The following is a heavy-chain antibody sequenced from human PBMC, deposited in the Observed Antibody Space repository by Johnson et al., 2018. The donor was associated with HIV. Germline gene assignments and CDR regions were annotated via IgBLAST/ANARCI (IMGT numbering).Heavy chain of an antibody. V-gene: IGHV3-66*02. CDR1: GFTVTTKY. CDR3: AREQGSGSYSIHAFDI. Sequence: VQLVESGGGVVRPGGSLRLSCAASGFTVTTKYMSWVRQAPGKGLEWVSVIYSAGSTYYADSVKGRFNISRDNSKNTVYLQMNSLRAEDTAVYYCAREQGSGSYSIHAFDIWGQGTMVTVSS. D-gene: IGHD1-26*01. CDR2: IYSAGST. J-gene: IGHJ3*02.